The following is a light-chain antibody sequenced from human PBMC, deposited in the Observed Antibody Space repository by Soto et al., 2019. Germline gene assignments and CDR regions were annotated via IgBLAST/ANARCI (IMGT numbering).Light chain of an antibody. V-gene: IGKV3-11*01. CDR3: QQYNNWPPWT. Sequence: VLTQSPATLSLSPGARATLSCRASQSVSNYLAWYQQKPGQAPRLLIYDASNRATGIPARFSGSGSGTDFTLTISSLEPEDFAVYYCQQYNNWPPWTFGQGTKVDIK. CDR1: QSVSNY. CDR2: DAS. J-gene: IGKJ1*01.